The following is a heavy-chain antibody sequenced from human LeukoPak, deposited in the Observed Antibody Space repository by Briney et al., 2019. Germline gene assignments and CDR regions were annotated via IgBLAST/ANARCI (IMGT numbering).Heavy chain of an antibody. CDR1: GFTFDDYA. J-gene: IGHJ4*02. D-gene: IGHD4-23*01. CDR2: ISWNSGSI. V-gene: IGHV3-9*01. CDR3: AKDISDGNSGGFDY. Sequence: GRSLRLSCAASGFTFDDYAMHWVRLAPGKGLEWVSGISWNSGSIGYADSVKGRFTISRDNAKNSLYLQMNSLRAEDTALYYCAKDISDGNSGGFDYWGQGTLVTVSS.